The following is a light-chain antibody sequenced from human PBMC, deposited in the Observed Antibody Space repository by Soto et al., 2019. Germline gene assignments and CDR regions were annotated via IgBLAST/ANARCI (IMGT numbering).Light chain of an antibody. V-gene: IGKV3-20*01. CDR2: GAS. CDR3: QQYGSSPPRT. J-gene: IGKJ1*01. Sequence: EIVLTQSPGILSLSPGERATLSCRASQSVSNEFLAWYQQKPGQAPRLLIYGASTRATDVPDRFSGSGSGADFTLSISRLEPEDFAVYYCQQYGSSPPRTFGQGTKVDIK. CDR1: QSVSNEF.